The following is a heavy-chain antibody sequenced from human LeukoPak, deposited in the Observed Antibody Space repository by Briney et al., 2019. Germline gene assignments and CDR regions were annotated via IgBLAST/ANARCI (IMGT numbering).Heavy chain of an antibody. CDR1: GFTFSDHA. D-gene: IGHD2-8*01. CDR3: AKDQRGCNRPIDY. V-gene: IGHV3-23*01. Sequence: PGGSLRLSCTASGFTFSDHAMNWVRQAPGKGLEWVSGIGGDGLYTKSADSVKGRFTISRDNFKNILYLQMDSLRAEDTAIYYCAKDQRGCNRPIDYWGQGILVTVSS. CDR2: IGGDGLYT. J-gene: IGHJ4*02.